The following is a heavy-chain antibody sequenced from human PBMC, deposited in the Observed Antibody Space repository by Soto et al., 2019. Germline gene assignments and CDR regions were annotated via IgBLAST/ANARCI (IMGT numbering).Heavy chain of an antibody. CDR2: IGGGETDT. V-gene: IGHV3-23*01. CDR3: AKDRMSYNSVWDPFDI. D-gene: IGHD3-10*01. Sequence: GKGLEWISGIGGGETDTHYAESVQGRFTISRDNSKSRLFLQMSSLGAEDTAVYYCAKDRMSYNSVWDPFDIWGQGTMVTV. J-gene: IGHJ3*02.